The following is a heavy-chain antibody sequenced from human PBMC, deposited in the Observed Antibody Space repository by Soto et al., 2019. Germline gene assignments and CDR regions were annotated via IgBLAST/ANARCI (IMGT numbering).Heavy chain of an antibody. CDR3: ARAGRYSSSFDY. D-gene: IGHD6-6*01. V-gene: IGHV3-21*01. CDR2: ISSSSSYI. J-gene: IGHJ4*02. CDR1: GFTFSSYS. Sequence: GGSLRLSCAASGFTFSSYSMNWVRQAPGKGLEWVSSISSSSSYIYYADSVKGRFTITRDNAKNSLYLQMNSLRADATAVYYCARAGRYSSSFDYWGQGTLVTVSS.